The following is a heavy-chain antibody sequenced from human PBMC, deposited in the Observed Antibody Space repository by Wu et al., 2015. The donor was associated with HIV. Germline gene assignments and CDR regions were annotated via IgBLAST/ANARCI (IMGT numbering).Heavy chain of an antibody. CDR1: GYIFTSYS. CDR3: ARGQQLVLWATYYFDY. D-gene: IGHD6-13*01. Sequence: QVQLVQSGAEVKEPGASVKVSCKASGYIFTSYSVHWVRQAPGQGLEWMGIINPSGGSTSYAQKFQGRVTMTRDTSTSTVYMELSSLRSEDTAVYYCARGQQLVLWATYYFDYWGQGTLVTVSS. CDR2: INPSGGST. J-gene: IGHJ4*02. V-gene: IGHV1-46*01.